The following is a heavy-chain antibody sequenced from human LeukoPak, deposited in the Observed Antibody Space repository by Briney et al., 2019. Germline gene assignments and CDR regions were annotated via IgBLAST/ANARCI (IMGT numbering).Heavy chain of an antibody. V-gene: IGHV4-38-2*02. D-gene: IGHD2-15*01. CDR1: GYSISSGYY. J-gene: IGHJ4*02. CDR3: ARESCSGGSCYSGEPDY. Sequence: SETLSLTCTVSGYSISSGYYWGWIRQPPGKGLEGIGSIYHSGSTHYNPSLKRRVTISVDTSKNQFSLKLSSVTAADTAVYYCARESCSGGSCYSGEPDYWGQGTLVTVSS. CDR2: IYHSGST.